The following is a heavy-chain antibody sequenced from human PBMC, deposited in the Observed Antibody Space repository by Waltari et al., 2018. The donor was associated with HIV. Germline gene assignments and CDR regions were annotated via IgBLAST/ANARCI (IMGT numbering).Heavy chain of an antibody. CDR1: GDSVSSNSVA. CDR3: ARERYLDCLSYYYYGMDV. CDR2: TDDRAKGYN. J-gene: IGHJ6*02. V-gene: IGHV6-1*01. D-gene: IGHD3-9*01. Sequence: QVQLQQSGPGLVKPSQTLSLTCAISGDSVSSNSVAWNWIRQSPSRGLEWLVRTDDRAKGYNDKAGTLKSRITINPDTSNNQFSLQLNYVTPEDTAVYDCARERYLDCLSYYYYGMDVWGQGTTGTVSS.